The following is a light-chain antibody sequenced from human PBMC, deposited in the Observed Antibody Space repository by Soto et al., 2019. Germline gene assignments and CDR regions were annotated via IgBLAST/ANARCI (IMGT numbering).Light chain of an antibody. CDR3: ETWDSSLSVVL. J-gene: IGLJ2*01. CDR1: SSNIGDNY. CDR2: DNS. V-gene: IGLV1-51*01. Sequence: QSVLTQPPSVSAASGQKVTISCSGSSSNIGDNYISWYQQPPGTAPKVLIYDNSKRPSGIPDRFSASKSGTSATLVITGLQAGDEADYYCETWDSSLSVVLFGGGTK.